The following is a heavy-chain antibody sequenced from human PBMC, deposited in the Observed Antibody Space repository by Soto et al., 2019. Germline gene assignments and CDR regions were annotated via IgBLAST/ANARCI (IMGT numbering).Heavy chain of an antibody. J-gene: IGHJ3*02. CDR3: ARADIVVVVAATADAFDI. V-gene: IGHV5-51*01. Sequence: GESLKISCKGSGYSFTSYWIGWVRQMPGKGLEWMGIIYPGDSDTRYSPSFQGQVTISDDKSTSTAYLQSSSLKASDTAMYYCARADIVVVVAATADAFDIWGQGTMVTVSS. CDR1: GYSFTSYW. CDR2: IYPGDSDT. D-gene: IGHD2-15*01.